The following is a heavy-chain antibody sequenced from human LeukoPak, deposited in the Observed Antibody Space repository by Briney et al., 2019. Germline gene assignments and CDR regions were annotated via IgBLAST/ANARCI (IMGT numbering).Heavy chain of an antibody. Sequence: GGSLRLSCAASGFTFSSYEMNWVRQAPGKGLEWVSYISSGSTIYYADSVKGRFTISRDNAKNSLYLQMNSLRAEDTAVYYCARDSVATPFDYWGQGTLVTVSS. CDR1: GFTFSSYE. J-gene: IGHJ4*02. CDR2: ISSGSTI. D-gene: IGHD5-12*01. V-gene: IGHV3-48*03. CDR3: ARDSVATPFDY.